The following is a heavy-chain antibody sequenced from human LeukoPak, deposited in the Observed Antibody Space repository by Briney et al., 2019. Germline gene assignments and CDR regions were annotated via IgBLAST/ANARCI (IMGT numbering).Heavy chain of an antibody. CDR2: IDRRGTA. V-gene: IGHV4-34*01. J-gene: IGHJ4*02. D-gene: IGHD3-3*01. CDR3: AVGITILGVAASFDS. Sequence: SETLSLTCAVYGASYNAYYWSWIRQPPGKGGEWVGDIDRRGTATYNPSLKSRLTISADASKNQFSLKLNSVTDADTAVYYCAVGITILGVAASFDSWGQGNLVIVSS. CDR1: GASYNAYY.